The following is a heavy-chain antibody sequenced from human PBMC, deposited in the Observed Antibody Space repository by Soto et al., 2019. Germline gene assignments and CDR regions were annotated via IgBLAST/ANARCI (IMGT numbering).Heavy chain of an antibody. CDR2: INPNSGGA. CDR3: APEKALGSGKWFDP. V-gene: IGHV1-2*02. J-gene: IGHJ5*02. Sequence: QVQLVQSGAEVKKPGASVKVSCKASGYSFTVYYMHWLRQAPGQGLEWMGWINPNSGGANYAQKFQGRVTMTRDTSINTADMELSSLRSDDTAVYYCAPEKALGSGKWFDPWGQGTLVTVSS. CDR1: GYSFTVYY. D-gene: IGHD2-15*01.